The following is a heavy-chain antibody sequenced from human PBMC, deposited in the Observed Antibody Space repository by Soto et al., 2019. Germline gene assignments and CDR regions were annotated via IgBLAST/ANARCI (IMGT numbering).Heavy chain of an antibody. J-gene: IGHJ1*01. Sequence: EVQLVESGGDLVQPGGSLRLSCAASGFTFSTYWVQWVRQAPGEGLVWVSSISESGDITVYADSVKGRFTISRDNAKNTLYLQMDGLRVEDTAIYYCSREYYSSGTHWGQGTLVTVST. V-gene: IGHV3-74*01. D-gene: IGHD3-10*01. CDR2: ISESGDIT. CDR3: SREYYSSGTH. CDR1: GFTFSTYW.